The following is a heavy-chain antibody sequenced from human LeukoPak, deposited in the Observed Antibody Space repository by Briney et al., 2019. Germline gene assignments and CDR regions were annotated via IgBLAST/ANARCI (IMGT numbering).Heavy chain of an antibody. J-gene: IGHJ5*02. CDR3: ARTIVGATRALDP. Sequence: ASVKVSCKASGYTFTSYGISWVRQAPGQGLEWMGWINPNSGGTNYAQKFQGRVTMTRDTSISTAYMELSRLRSDDTAVYYCARTIVGATRALDPWGQGTLVTVSS. CDR2: INPNSGGT. D-gene: IGHD1-26*01. CDR1: GYTFTSYG. V-gene: IGHV1-2*02.